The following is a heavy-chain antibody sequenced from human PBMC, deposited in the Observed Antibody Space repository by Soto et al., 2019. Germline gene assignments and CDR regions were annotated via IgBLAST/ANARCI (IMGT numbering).Heavy chain of an antibody. CDR2: ISAYNGNT. CDR1: GYTLTSYG. D-gene: IGHD6-6*01. Sequence: QVQLVQSGAEVKKPGASVKVSCKASGYTLTSYGISWVRQAPGQGLEWMGWISAYNGNTNYAQKLQGRVTMTTDTSTSTADMELRSLRSDDTAVYYCPRAGGSIAARRDNWFDPWGQGTLVTVSS. CDR3: PRAGGSIAARRDNWFDP. J-gene: IGHJ5*02. V-gene: IGHV1-18*01.